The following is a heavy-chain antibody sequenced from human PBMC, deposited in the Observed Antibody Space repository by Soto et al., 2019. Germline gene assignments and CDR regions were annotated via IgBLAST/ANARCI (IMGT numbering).Heavy chain of an antibody. V-gene: IGHV3-15*01. CDR3: GDFDGSYFGMDV. Sequence: EVQLVASGGGLVKPGGSLRLSCGASKVTAWMSWVRQAPGKGLEWVGRIKSKAVGETIDYAAPVQGRFTISRDDSKDMLYLEMNSLKIEATAVYSCGDFDGSYFGMDVWGQGTTVIVSS. CDR1: KVTAW. D-gene: IGHD2-21*01. CDR2: IKSKAVGETI. J-gene: IGHJ6*02.